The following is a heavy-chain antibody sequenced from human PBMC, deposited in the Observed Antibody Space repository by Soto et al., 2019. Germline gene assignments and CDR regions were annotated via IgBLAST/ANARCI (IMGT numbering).Heavy chain of an antibody. D-gene: IGHD1-26*01. J-gene: IGHJ4*02. CDR2: IKSKTDGGTT. CDR1: GFTFSNAW. Sequence: SLRLSCAASGFTFSNAWMNWVRQAPGKGLEWVGRIKSKTDGGTTDYAAPVKGRFTISRDDSKNTLYLQMNSLKTEDTAVYYCTTDPPHSWELRVFDYWGQGTLVTVSS. CDR3: TTDPPHSWELRVFDY. V-gene: IGHV3-15*07.